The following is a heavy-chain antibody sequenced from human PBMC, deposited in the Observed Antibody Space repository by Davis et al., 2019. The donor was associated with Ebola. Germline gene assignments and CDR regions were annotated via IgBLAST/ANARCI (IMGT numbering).Heavy chain of an antibody. CDR1: GFTFSSYG. V-gene: IGHV3-33*01. CDR2: IWYDGSNK. D-gene: IGHD1-26*01. Sequence: GESLKISCAASGFTFSSYGMHWVRQAPGKGLEWVAVIWYDGSNKYYADSVKGRFTISRDDSKSIAYLQMNSLKTEDTAVYYCTRQWECELSGVFDYWGQGTLVTVSS. J-gene: IGHJ4*02. CDR3: TRQWECELSGVFDY.